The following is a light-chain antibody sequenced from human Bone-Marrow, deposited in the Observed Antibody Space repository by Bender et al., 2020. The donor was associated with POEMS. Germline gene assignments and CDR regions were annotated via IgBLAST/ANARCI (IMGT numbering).Light chain of an antibody. J-gene: IGLJ2*01. Sequence: QSVLTQPPSASGTPGQRVTISCSGGSSNIGAHAVNWYQHLPGTAPKLLIYSSHRRPSEVPDRFSGSRSGTSASLAISGLQSEDEADYYCSSSTIHTSILFGGGTHLTVL. CDR1: SSNIGAHA. CDR2: SSH. V-gene: IGLV1-44*01. CDR3: SSSTIHTSIL.